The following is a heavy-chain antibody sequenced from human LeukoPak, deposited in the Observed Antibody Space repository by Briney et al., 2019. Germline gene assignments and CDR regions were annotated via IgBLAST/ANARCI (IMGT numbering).Heavy chain of an antibody. Sequence: SETLSLTCTVSGGSISSYYWSWIRQPPGKGLEWIGYIYYSGSTNYNPSLKSRVTISVDTSKNQFSLKLSSVTAADTAVYYCARALRGGYLDWFDTWGQGTLVTVSS. CDR2: IYYSGST. J-gene: IGHJ5*02. D-gene: IGHD3-22*01. CDR3: ARALRGGYLDWFDT. CDR1: GGSISSYY. V-gene: IGHV4-59*01.